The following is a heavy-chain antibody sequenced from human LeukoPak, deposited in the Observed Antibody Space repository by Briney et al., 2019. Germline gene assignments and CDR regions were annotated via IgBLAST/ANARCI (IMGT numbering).Heavy chain of an antibody. V-gene: IGHV1-69*05. J-gene: IGHJ4*02. Sequence: ASVKVSCKASGGTFSSYAISWVRQAPGQGLEWMGGIIPIFGTASYAQKFQGRVTMTRDTSTSTVYMELSSLRSEDTAVYYCARRKAGPYTASYFDYWGQGTLVTVSS. D-gene: IGHD1-14*01. CDR3: ARRKAGPYTASYFDY. CDR1: GGTFSSYA. CDR2: IIPIFGTA.